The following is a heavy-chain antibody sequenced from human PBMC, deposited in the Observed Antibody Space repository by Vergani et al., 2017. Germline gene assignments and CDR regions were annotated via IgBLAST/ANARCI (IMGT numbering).Heavy chain of an antibody. D-gene: IGHD3-9*01. Sequence: QVQVVQSGAEVKKSGASVKVSCKTSGYTFSNYYMHWVRQAPGQGLEWMGIINPSGGQTNYAQKFQGRVTMTRDTSTSTVYMELSSLRSEDTAIYYCARGDSGILTGYRYWGQGTLVTVSA. CDR2: INPSGGQT. CDR3: ARGDSGILTGYRY. V-gene: IGHV1-46*03. J-gene: IGHJ4*02. CDR1: GYTFSNYY.